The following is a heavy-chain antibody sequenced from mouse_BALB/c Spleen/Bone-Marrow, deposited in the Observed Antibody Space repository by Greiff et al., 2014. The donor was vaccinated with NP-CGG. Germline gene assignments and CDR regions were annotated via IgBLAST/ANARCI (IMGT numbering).Heavy chain of an antibody. Sequence: QVQLQQSGAELMKPGASVKISCKASGYTFSNYWIEWVKQRPGHGLEWIGEILPGSGTTNYNAKFDDKAAITAYTSSNTAYMQLSSVTSEDSAVYYYARGLPLDFWGQGTTLTVSS. D-gene: IGHD2-4*01. CDR3: ARGLPLDF. V-gene: IGHV1-9*01. CDR1: GYTFSNYW. CDR2: ILPGSGTT. J-gene: IGHJ2*01.